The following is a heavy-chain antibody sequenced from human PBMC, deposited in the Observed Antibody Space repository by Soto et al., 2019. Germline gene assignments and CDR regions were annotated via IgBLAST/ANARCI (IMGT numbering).Heavy chain of an antibody. CDR2: IIPIFGTA. J-gene: IGHJ5*02. D-gene: IGHD4-17*01. Sequence: SMKVSCQASGGPFSSYAISWGRQAPGQGLEWMGGIIPIFGTANYAQKFQGRVTITADESTSTAYMELSSLRSEDTAVYYCARSYGGNSGRGGWFDPWGQGTLVTVSS. V-gene: IGHV1-69*13. CDR1: GGPFSSYA. CDR3: ARSYGGNSGRGGWFDP.